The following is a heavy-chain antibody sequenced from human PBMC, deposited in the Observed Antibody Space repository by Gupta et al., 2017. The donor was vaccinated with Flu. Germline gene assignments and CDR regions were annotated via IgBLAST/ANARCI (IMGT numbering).Heavy chain of an antibody. V-gene: IGHV1-69*06. CDR1: GGTFRTLA. D-gene: IGHD3/OR15-3a*01. CDR2: IIPISEKT. J-gene: IGHJ6*02. Sequence: QVQLVQSGPELKKPGSSVKVSCKASGGTFRTLAVSWVRQAPGQGLEWMGGIIPISEKTNYAVKFQGRLAISADKSTGTAYMDLSSLTSEDTAVYFCARPLDMALIKEYYYTVDVWGQGTTVTVSS. CDR3: ARPLDMALIKEYYYTVDV.